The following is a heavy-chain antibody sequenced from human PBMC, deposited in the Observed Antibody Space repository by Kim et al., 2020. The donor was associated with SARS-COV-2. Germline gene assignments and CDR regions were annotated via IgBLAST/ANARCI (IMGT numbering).Heavy chain of an antibody. CDR1: GFTFDDYA. CDR2: ISWNSGSI. CDR3: AKGSDNRNYLLAGFDP. V-gene: IGHV3-9*01. D-gene: IGHD1-7*01. J-gene: IGHJ5*02. Sequence: GGSLRLSCAASGFTFDDYAMHWVRQAPGKGLEWVSGISWNSGSIGYADSVKGRFTISRDNAKNSLYLQMNSLRAEDTALYYCAKGSDNRNYLLAGFDPWGEGTLFTASP.